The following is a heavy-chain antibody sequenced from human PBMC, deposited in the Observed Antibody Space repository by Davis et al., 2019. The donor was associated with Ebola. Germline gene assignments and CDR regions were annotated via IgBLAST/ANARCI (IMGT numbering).Heavy chain of an antibody. D-gene: IGHD2-15*01. CDR2: ISSSSSYT. CDR1: GFTFSDYY. J-gene: IGHJ4*02. V-gene: IGHV3-11*06. CDR3: ARGGSGSSWYWIY. Sequence: GESLKISCAASGFTFSDYYMSWLRQAPGKGLEWVSYISSSSSYTNYADSVKGRFTISRDNAKNSLYLQMNSLRAEDTAVYYCARGGSGSSWYWIYWGQGTRATVSS.